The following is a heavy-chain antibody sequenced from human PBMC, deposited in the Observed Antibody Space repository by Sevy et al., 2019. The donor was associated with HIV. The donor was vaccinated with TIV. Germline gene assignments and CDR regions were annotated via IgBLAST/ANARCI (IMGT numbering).Heavy chain of an antibody. D-gene: IGHD6-19*01. V-gene: IGHV3-33*01. CDR2: IRNDGSKK. Sequence: GGSLRLSCAPSGFTFSNYAMHWVRQAPGKGLEWVAAIRNDGSKKYYADSVKGRLIVSRDNSKSTRSLQMNSLGVEETAVYYCARESGSDGYFDYWGQGSLVTVSS. CDR3: ARESGSDGYFDY. CDR1: GFTFSNYA. J-gene: IGHJ4*02.